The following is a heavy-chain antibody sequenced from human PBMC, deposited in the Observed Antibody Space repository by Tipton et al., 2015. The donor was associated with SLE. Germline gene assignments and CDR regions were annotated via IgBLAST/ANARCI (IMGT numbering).Heavy chain of an antibody. CDR2: IYYSGST. V-gene: IGHV4-59*11. Sequence: TLSLTCTVSGGSISSQYWSWIREPPGKGLEWIGYIYYSGSTYYNPSLKSRVTISVDTSKNQFSLKLSSVTAADTAVYYCARVRHYYDSSGLDYWGQGTLVTVSS. CDR3: ARVRHYYDSSGLDY. J-gene: IGHJ4*02. CDR1: GGSISSQY. D-gene: IGHD3-22*01.